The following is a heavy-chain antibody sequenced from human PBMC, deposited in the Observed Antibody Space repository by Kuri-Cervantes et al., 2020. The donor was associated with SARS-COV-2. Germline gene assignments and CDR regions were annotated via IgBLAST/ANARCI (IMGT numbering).Heavy chain of an antibody. D-gene: IGHD6-19*01. CDR1: GGSISSSSYY. Sequence: SETLSLTCTVSGGSISSSSYYWGWIRQPPGKGLEWIGSIYYSGSTYYNPSLKSRVTISVDTSKNQFSLKLSSVTAADTAVYYCARRGAVAGTVPFFDYWGQGTQVTVSS. CDR3: ARRGAVAGTVPFFDY. CDR2: IYYSGST. V-gene: IGHV4-39*01. J-gene: IGHJ4*02.